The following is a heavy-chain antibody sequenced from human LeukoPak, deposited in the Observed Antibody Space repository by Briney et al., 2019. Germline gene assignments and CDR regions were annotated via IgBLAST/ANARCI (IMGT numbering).Heavy chain of an antibody. CDR2: ISSSGSTI. Sequence: PGGSLRLSCAASGFTFSSYAMSWVRQAPGKGLEWVSYISSSGSTIYYADSVKGRFTISRDNAKNSLYLQMNSLRAEDTAVYYCAKEPTGTYLRSWDYWGQGTLVTVSS. V-gene: IGHV3-48*04. J-gene: IGHJ4*02. CDR3: AKEPTGTYLRSWDY. CDR1: GFTFSSYA. D-gene: IGHD1-26*01.